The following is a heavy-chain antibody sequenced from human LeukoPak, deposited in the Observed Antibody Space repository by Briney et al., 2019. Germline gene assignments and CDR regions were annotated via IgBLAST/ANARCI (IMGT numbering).Heavy chain of an antibody. CDR1: GGSFSGYY. D-gene: IGHD3-10*01. V-gene: IGHV4-34*01. J-gene: IGHJ4*02. Sequence: SETLSLTCAVYGGSFSGYYWCWIRQPPGKGLEWIGEINHSGSTNYNPSLKSRVTISVDTSKNQFSLKLSSVTAADTAVYYCARGRVYYYGSGRRDFDYWGQGTLVTVSS. CDR2: INHSGST. CDR3: ARGRVYYYGSGRRDFDY.